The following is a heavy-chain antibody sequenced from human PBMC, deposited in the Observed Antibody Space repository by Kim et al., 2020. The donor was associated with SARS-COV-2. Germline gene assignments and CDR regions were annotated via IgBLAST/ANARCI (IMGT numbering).Heavy chain of an antibody. J-gene: IGHJ6*03. CDR2: ISNSGTTL. V-gene: IGHV3-11*01. D-gene: IGHD6-13*01. CDR3: ARNPISAAGPLFFYSFYMDV. Sequence: GGSLRLSCAASGFSFSDYYMTWIRQAPGKGLEWVSYISNSGTTLYYADSVKGRFTISRDNAQNSLYLQMDSLRGEDTAVYYCARNPISAAGPLFFYSFYMDVWGKGTTVTVSS. CDR1: GFSFSDYY.